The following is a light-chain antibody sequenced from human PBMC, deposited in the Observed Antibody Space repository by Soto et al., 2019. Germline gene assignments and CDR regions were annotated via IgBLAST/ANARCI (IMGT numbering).Light chain of an antibody. CDR2: GNS. J-gene: IGLJ3*02. CDR3: QSYDSSLSGGV. Sequence: QSVLTQPPSVSGAPGQRVTISCTGSSSNIGAGYDVHWYQQLPGTAPKLLIYGNSNRPSGVPDRFSGSKSGTSASLAITGXQAXXXADXYCQSYDSSLSGGVFGGGTKLTVL. V-gene: IGLV1-40*01. CDR1: SSNIGAGYD.